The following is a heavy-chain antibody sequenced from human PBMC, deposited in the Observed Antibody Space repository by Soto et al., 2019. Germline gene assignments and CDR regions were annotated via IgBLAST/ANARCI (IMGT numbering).Heavy chain of an antibody. CDR3: ARGIAGRYYYYYYMDV. Sequence: RLSSAASGFTCRNYDMHRVSKAKGKGLEWVSAIGTAGDTYYPGSVKGRFTISRENAKNSLYLQMNSLRAGDTAVYYCARGIAGRYYYYYYMDVWGKGTTVTGSS. J-gene: IGHJ6*03. CDR2: IGTAGDT. V-gene: IGHV3-13*01. CDR1: GFTCRNYD. D-gene: IGHD6-13*01.